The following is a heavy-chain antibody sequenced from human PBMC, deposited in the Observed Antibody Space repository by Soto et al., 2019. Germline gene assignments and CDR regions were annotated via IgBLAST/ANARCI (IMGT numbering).Heavy chain of an antibody. CDR3: TTDGGGTWYYYYGMDV. J-gene: IGHJ6*02. CDR2: IKSKTDGGAT. V-gene: IGHV3-15*01. CDR1: GFTFSNAW. Sequence: PGGSLRLSCAASGFTFSNAWMSWVRQAPGKGLEWVGRIKSKTDGGATDYAAPVKGRFTISRDDSKNTLYLQMNSLKTEDTAVYYCTTDGGGTWYYYYGMDVWGQGTTVTVSS. D-gene: IGHD2-15*01.